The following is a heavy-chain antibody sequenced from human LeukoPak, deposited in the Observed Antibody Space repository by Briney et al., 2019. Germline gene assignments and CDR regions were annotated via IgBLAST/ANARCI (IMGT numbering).Heavy chain of an antibody. CDR2: IYYSGST. D-gene: IGHD6-13*01. J-gene: IGHJ4*02. CDR1: GGSFSGYY. CDR3: ASWDSSSWWEAGY. V-gene: IGHV4-31*11. Sequence: SETLSLTCAVYGGSFSGYYWSWIRQHPGKGLEWIGYIYYSGSTYYNPSLKSRVTISVDTSKNQFSLKLSSVTAADTAVYYCASWDSSSWWEAGYWGQGTLVTVSS.